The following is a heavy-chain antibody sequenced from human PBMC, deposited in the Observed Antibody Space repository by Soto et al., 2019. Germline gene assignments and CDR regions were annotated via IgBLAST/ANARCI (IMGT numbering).Heavy chain of an antibody. CDR1: GGSISSYY. V-gene: IGHV4-59*01. D-gene: IGHD6-13*01. CDR3: ARERPDGSRLDP. Sequence: SETLSLTCTVSGGSISSYYWSWIRQPPGKGLEWIGYIYYSESTNYNPSLKSRDTISVDTSKNQFSLKLSSVTAADTAVYYCARERPDGSRLDPWGQGTLVTVSS. CDR2: IYYSEST. J-gene: IGHJ5*02.